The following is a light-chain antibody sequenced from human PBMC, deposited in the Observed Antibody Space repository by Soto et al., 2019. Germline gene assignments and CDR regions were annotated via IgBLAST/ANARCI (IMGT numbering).Light chain of an antibody. V-gene: IGLV2-14*03. J-gene: IGLJ2*01. CDR3: SSYTTTSTVV. CDR1: SSDVGGYNY. Sequence: QSALTQPAFVSGSPGQSITISCTGTSSDVGGYNYVSWYQQHPGRAPKLMVYDVNSRPSGVSDRFSGSKSANTASLTISGLQAGDEADYYCSSYTTTSTVVFGGGTKLTVL. CDR2: DVN.